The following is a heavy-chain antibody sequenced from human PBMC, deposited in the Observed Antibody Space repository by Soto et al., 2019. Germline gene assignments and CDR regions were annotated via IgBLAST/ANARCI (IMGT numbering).Heavy chain of an antibody. Sequence: AASGFTFSSYAMSWVRQAPGKGLEWVSAISGSGVSTYYADSVKGRFAVSRDNSKNTLYLQMNSLRAEDTAVYYCALHYDFWSGYFPNWFDPWGQGTLVTVSS. CDR2: ISGSGVST. D-gene: IGHD3-3*01. J-gene: IGHJ5*02. CDR1: GFTFSSYA. V-gene: IGHV3-23*01. CDR3: ALHYDFWSGYFPNWFDP.